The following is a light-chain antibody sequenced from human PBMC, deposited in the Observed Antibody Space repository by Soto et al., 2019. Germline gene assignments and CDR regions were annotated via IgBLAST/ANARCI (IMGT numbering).Light chain of an antibody. V-gene: IGLV2-14*03. CDR3: SSYTSTITKV. CDR2: DVV. J-gene: IGLJ1*01. Sequence: QSALTQPASVSGSPGQSITISCTGTSSDVGGFNSVSWYQLRPGTAPKLILYDVVDRPSGVSYRFSGSKAGNTASLTISGLQAEDEADYFCSSYTSTITKVFGSGTKLTVL. CDR1: SSDVGGFNS.